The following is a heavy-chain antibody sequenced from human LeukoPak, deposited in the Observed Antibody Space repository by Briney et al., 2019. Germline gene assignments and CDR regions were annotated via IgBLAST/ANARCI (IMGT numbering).Heavy chain of an antibody. CDR2: IFYTGST. J-gene: IGHJ4*02. CDR1: GGSISNFY. CDR3: ARVRRGSSSWFFDY. D-gene: IGHD6-13*01. Sequence: PSESLSLTCTVPGGSISNFYWSWIRQPPGKGLEWIGYIFYTGSTNYNPSPKSRVTISVDTSTKHFCLKLSSVTAADTAVYYCARVRRGSSSWFFDYWGQGTLVTVSS. V-gene: IGHV4-59*01.